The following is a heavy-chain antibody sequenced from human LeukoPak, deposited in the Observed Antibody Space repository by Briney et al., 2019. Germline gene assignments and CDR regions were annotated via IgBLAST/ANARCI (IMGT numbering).Heavy chain of an antibody. CDR1: GVTFSSYA. Sequence: GGSLRLSCAASGVTFSSYAMSWVRQAPGKGLEWVSAISGSGGSTYYADSVKGRFTISRDNSKNTLYLQMNSLRAEDTAVYYCAKRAVGATTFVEYFQHWGQGTLVTVSS. V-gene: IGHV3-23*01. CDR2: ISGSGGST. D-gene: IGHD1-26*01. CDR3: AKRAVGATTFVEYFQH. J-gene: IGHJ1*01.